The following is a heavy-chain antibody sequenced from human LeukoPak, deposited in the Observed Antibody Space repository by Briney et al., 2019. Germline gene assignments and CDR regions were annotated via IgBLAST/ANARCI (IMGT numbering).Heavy chain of an antibody. J-gene: IGHJ4*02. Sequence: ASVKVSCKASGYTFTGYYMHWVRQAPGQGLEWMGWINPNSGGTNYAQKFQDWVTMTRDTSISTAYMELSRLRSDDTAVYYCAKAVVPAAILFVGLDYWGQGTLVTVSS. CDR3: AKAVVPAAILFVGLDY. CDR1: GYTFTGYY. CDR2: INPNSGGT. D-gene: IGHD2-2*01. V-gene: IGHV1-2*04.